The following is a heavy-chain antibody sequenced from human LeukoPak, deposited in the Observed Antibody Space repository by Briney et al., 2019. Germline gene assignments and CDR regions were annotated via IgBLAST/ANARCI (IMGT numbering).Heavy chain of an antibody. D-gene: IGHD3-10*01. CDR2: INHSGST. CDR1: GGSFSGYY. J-gene: IGHJ4*02. CDR3: ARVRYYYGSGSYFKPVDY. Sequence: SETLSLTCAVYGGSFSGYYWSWIRQPPGKGLEWIGEINHSGSTNYNPSLKSRVTISVDTSKNQFSLKLSSVTAADTAVYYCARVRYYYGSGSYFKPVDYWGQGTLVTVSS. V-gene: IGHV4-34*01.